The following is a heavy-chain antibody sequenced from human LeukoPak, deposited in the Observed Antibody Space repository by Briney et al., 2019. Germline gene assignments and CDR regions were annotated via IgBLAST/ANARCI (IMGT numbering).Heavy chain of an antibody. D-gene: IGHD3-22*01. V-gene: IGHV3-21*01. J-gene: IGHJ4*02. CDR3: ARDSDSSGYCDY. CDR2: ISSSSSYI. CDR1: GFTFSSYS. Sequence: GSLRLSCAASGFTFSSYSMNWVRQAPGKGLEWVSSISSSSSYIYYADSVKGRFTISRDNAKNSLYLQMNSLRAEDTAVYYCARDSDSSGYCDYWGQGTLVTVSS.